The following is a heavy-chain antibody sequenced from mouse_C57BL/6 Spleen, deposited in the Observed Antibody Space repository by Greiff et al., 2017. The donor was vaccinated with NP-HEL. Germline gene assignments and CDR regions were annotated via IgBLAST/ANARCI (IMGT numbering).Heavy chain of an antibody. CDR3: TTGAFITTVDY. D-gene: IGHD1-2*01. CDR2: IDPENGDT. CDR1: GFNIKDDY. J-gene: IGHJ2*01. Sequence: VQLKESGAELVRPGASVKLSCTASGFNIKDDYMHWVKQRPEQGLEWIGWIDPENGDTEYASKFQGKATITADTSSNTAYLQLSSLTSEDTAVYYCTTGAFITTVDYWGQGTTLTVSS. V-gene: IGHV14-4*01.